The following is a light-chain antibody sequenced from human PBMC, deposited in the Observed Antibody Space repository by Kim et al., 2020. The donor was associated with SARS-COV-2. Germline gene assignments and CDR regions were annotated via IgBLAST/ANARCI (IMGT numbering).Light chain of an antibody. Sequence: QSALTQPASVSFSPLQSITISCTGTSSDVGFYNYVSWYQQHPGKAPKVLIYDVSKRPSGISNRFSGSKSGNTASLTISGLQAEDEADYYCSSYTSINTYVFGTGPKVTVL. CDR1: SSDVGFYNY. V-gene: IGLV2-14*03. CDR3: SSYTSINTYV. CDR2: DVS. J-gene: IGLJ1*01.